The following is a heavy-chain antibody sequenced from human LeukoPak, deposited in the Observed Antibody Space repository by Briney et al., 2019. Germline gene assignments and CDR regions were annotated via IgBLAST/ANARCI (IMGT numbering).Heavy chain of an antibody. D-gene: IGHD3-10*01. V-gene: IGHV1-2*02. CDR1: GYTFTSYY. Sequence: ASVKVSCKASGYTFTSYYIHWVRQAPGQGLEWMGWINPNTAGTNYAQKFQGRVTMTKDTSTNTAYMELNRLISDDTAVYYCARVKGPSPIWFGELEDWFDPWGQGTLVTVSS. CDR2: INPNTAGT. J-gene: IGHJ5*02. CDR3: ARVKGPSPIWFGELEDWFDP.